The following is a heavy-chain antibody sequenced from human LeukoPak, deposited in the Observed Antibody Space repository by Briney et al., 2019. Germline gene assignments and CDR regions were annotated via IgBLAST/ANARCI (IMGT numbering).Heavy chain of an antibody. D-gene: IGHD2-15*01. CDR3: AREGSGGSYVDY. Sequence: KPSETLSLTCTVSGGSISSSTYYWGWIRQPPGKGLEWIGSIYYSGSTYYNPSLKSRVTISVDTSKNQFSLKLSSVTAADTAVYYCAREGSGGSYVDYWGQGTLVTVSS. V-gene: IGHV4-39*07. CDR1: GGSISSSTYY. J-gene: IGHJ4*02. CDR2: IYYSGST.